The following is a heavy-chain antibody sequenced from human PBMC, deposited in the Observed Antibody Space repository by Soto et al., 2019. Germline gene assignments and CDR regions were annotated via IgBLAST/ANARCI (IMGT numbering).Heavy chain of an antibody. CDR3: ATYSNDAFDI. V-gene: IGHV4-59*01. CDR2: IYYSGST. J-gene: IGHJ3*02. CDR1: GGSISSYY. D-gene: IGHD5-18*01. Sequence: SETLSLTCTVSGGSISSYYWSWIRQPPGQGLEWIGYIYYSGSTNYNPSLKSRVTISVDTSKNQFSLKLSSVTAADTAVYYCATYSNDAFDIWGQGTMVTVSS.